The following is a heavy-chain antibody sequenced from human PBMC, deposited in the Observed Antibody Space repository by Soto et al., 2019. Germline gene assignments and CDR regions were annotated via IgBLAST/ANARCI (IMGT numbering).Heavy chain of an antibody. D-gene: IGHD5-12*01. CDR2: ISGGGDTT. Sequence: EVRLLESGGGLVQPGGSLRLSCAASGLTFSSSAMSWVRQAPGKGLDWVSDISGGGDTTHYADSVKGRFIIFRDNSKNTLYLHMNSLRVEDTAVYYCACKRGYNGYVPFDYWGQGTLVTVSS. J-gene: IGHJ4*02. CDR1: GLTFSSSA. V-gene: IGHV3-23*01. CDR3: ACKRGYNGYVPFDY.